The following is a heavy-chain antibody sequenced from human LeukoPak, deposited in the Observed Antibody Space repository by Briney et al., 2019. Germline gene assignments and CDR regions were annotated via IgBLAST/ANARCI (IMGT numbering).Heavy chain of an antibody. CDR3: AKGPLQDGITGITADYYYYYGMEV. Sequence: GGSLRLSCAASGFTFSSYAMSWVSQAPAKGLEYGSAISGSGGSKYYADSVKGRFTISRDDYKNTLYLEMNSLRAEDTAVYYCAKGPLQDGITGITADYYYYYGMEVWGQGTTVTVSS. CDR1: GFTFSSYA. J-gene: IGHJ6*02. CDR2: ISGSGGSK. D-gene: IGHD1-7*01. V-gene: IGHV3-23*01.